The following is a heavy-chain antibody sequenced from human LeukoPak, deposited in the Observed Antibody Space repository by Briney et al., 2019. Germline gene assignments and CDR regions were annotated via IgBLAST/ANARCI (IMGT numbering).Heavy chain of an antibody. CDR3: AREVSGYQGYYNMDV. V-gene: IGHV1-69*05. CDR1: GGTFSSYA. D-gene: IGHD3-22*01. Sequence: ASVKVSCKASGGTFSSYAISWVRQAPGQGLEWVGRIIPIFGTANYAQKSQGRVTITTDESTSTAYMELSSLRSEDTAVYYCAREVSGYQGYYNMDVWEEGTTVTVSS. CDR2: IIPIFGTA. J-gene: IGHJ6*03.